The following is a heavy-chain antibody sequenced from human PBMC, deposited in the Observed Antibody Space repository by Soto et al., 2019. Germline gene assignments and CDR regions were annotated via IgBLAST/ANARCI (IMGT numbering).Heavy chain of an antibody. D-gene: IGHD1-1*01. CDR3: ARQPVTTEGDYYYYYGMDV. J-gene: IGHJ6*02. CDR2: IIPIFGTA. CDR1: GGTFSSYA. V-gene: IGHV1-69*06. Sequence: QVQLVQSGAAVKKPGSSVKVSCKASGGTFSSYAISWVRQAPGQGVEWMGGIIPIFGTANYAQKFQGRVTITADKSTSTAYMELSSLRSEDTAVYYCARQPVTTEGDYYYYYGMDVWGQGTTVTVSS.